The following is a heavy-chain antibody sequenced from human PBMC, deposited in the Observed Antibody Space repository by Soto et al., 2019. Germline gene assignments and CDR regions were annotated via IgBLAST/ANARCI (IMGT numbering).Heavy chain of an antibody. D-gene: IGHD3-22*01. CDR1: GFTFSSYW. Sequence: EVQLVESGGCLVQPGGSLRLSCAASGFTFSSYWMHWVRQAPGKGLVWVSRINSDGSSTSYADSVKGRFTTSRENDKNTLYLQMNSLRAEDTAVYYCARDSYDYDSSGYYYGYWGQGTLVTVSS. J-gene: IGHJ4*02. CDR3: ARDSYDYDSSGYYYGY. CDR2: INSDGSST. V-gene: IGHV3-74*01.